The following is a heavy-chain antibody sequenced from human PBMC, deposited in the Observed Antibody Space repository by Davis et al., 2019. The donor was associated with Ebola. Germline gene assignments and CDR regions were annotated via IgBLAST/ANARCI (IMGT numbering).Heavy chain of an antibody. Sequence: HTGGSLRLSCAASGFTFSSYWMDWVRQAPGKGLGWVSRINSDVSSTSYADSVKGRFTISRDKAKNTRYRQMNSLRVEDTAVYYCAKEAPGEWELIGDYWGQGTLVTVSS. CDR3: AKEAPGEWELIGDY. CDR1: GFTFSSYW. CDR2: INSDVSST. V-gene: IGHV3-74*01. J-gene: IGHJ4*02. D-gene: IGHD1-26*01.